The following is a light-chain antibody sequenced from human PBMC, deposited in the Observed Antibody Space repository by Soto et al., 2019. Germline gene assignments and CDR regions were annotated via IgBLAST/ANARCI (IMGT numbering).Light chain of an antibody. CDR1: QSVSSSY. J-gene: IGKJ1*01. Sequence: EIVLTQSPGTLSLSPGERATLSCRASQSVSSSYLAWYQQKPGQAPRLLIDGASSRATGIPDRFSGSGSGTDLTLPISSMEPEDAEVYYCQQYGSSPRKLAQGTKV. CDR2: GAS. V-gene: IGKV3-20*01. CDR3: QQYGSSPRK.